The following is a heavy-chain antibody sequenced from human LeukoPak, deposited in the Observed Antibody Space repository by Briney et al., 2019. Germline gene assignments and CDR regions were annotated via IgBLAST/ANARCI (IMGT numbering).Heavy chain of an antibody. CDR2: IIPIFGTA. J-gene: IGHJ4*02. Sequence: SVKVSCKASGGTFTSYAISWVRQAPGQGLEWMGGIIPIFGTANYAQKFQGRVTITADKSTSTAYMELSSLRSEDTAVYYCAIAVAGNARYDYWGQGTLVTASS. D-gene: IGHD6-19*01. V-gene: IGHV1-69*06. CDR3: AIAVAGNARYDY. CDR1: GGTFTSYA.